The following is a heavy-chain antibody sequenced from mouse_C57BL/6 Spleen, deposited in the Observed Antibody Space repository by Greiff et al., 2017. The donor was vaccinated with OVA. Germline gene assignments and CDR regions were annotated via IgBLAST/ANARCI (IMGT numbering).Heavy chain of an antibody. CDR3: ARDYVGY. Sequence: EVLLQQSGAELVKPGASVKLSCTASGFTITDYYMHWVKQRTEQGLEWIGRIDPEDGATNYAPKFQGKATITADTSSNTAYLQLSSLTSEDTAVXYCARDYVGYWGQGTTLTVSS. CDR1: GFTITDYY. CDR2: IDPEDGAT. V-gene: IGHV14-2*01. J-gene: IGHJ2*01.